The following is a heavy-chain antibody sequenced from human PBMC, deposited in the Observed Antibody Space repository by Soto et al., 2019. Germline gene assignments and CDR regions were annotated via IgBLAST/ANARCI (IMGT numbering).Heavy chain of an antibody. V-gene: IGHV3-30-3*01. J-gene: IGHJ6*02. CDR3: ARVFGDITMVRGVIPLAYYYYGMDV. D-gene: IGHD3-10*01. CDR1: GFTFSSYA. CDR2: ISYDGSNK. Sequence: GGSLRLSCAASGFTFSSYAMHWVRQAPGKGLEWVAVISYDGSNKYYADSVKGRFTISRDNSKNTLYLQMNSLRAEDTAVYYCARVFGDITMVRGVIPLAYYYYGMDVWGQGTTVTV.